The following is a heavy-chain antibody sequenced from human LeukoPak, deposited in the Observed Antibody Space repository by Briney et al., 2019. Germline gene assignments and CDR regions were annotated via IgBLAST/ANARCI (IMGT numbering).Heavy chain of an antibody. V-gene: IGHV4-34*01. Sequence: SETLSLTCAVYGGSFSGYYWSWIRQPPGKGLEWIGEINHSGSTNYNPSLKSRVTLSVETSKNQFSLKLSSAPAADTAVYYCARVATTGDFWSGYLNWFDPWGQGTLVTVSS. D-gene: IGHD3-3*01. J-gene: IGHJ5*02. CDR1: GGSFSGYY. CDR2: INHSGST. CDR3: ARVATTGDFWSGYLNWFDP.